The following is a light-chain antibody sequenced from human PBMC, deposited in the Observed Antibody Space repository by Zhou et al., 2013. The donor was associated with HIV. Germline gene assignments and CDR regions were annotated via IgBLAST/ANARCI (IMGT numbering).Light chain of an antibody. CDR3: QQRSSWPLT. CDR1: QSVSRNY. J-gene: IGKJ4*01. Sequence: ETLLTQSPGTLSLSPGERATLSCRASQSVSRNYLAWYQQKPGQAPRLLIYDASKRATGIPDRFSGSGSGTDFSLTITRLEPEDFAVYYCQQRSSWPLTFGGGTKVEIK. CDR2: DAS. V-gene: IGKV3D-20*02.